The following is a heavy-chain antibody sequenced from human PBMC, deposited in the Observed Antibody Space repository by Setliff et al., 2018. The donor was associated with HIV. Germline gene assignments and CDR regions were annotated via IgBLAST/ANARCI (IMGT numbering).Heavy chain of an antibody. CDR3: ARGTKYSSGWSRGDY. V-gene: IGHV4-34*01. Sequence: PSETLSLTCAVYGGSFTGYHWSRIRQPPGKGLEWIGEINHSGSANYNPSLKTRVTVSVDTAKKQFSLKLNSVTAADTAVYYCARGTKYSSGWSRGDYWGQGTLVTVSS. J-gene: IGHJ4*02. D-gene: IGHD6-19*01. CDR2: INHSGSA. CDR1: GGSFTGYH.